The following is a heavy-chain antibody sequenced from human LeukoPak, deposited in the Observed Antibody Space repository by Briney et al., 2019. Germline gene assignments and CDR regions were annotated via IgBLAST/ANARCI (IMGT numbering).Heavy chain of an antibody. J-gene: IGHJ4*02. Sequence: GGSLRLSCAASGFTFSTFAMIWLRQPPGKGLEWVSSIFPSGGEIHYADSVRGRFTISRDNSKSTLSLQMNSLRAEDTAIYYCATYRQVLLPFESWGQGTLVTVSS. V-gene: IGHV3-23*01. CDR2: IFPSGGEI. D-gene: IGHD2-8*02. CDR3: ATYRQVLLPFES. CDR1: GFTFSTFA.